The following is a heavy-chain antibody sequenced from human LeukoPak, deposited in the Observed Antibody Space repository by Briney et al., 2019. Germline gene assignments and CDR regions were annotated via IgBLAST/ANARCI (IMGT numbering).Heavy chain of an antibody. Sequence: GGSLRLSCAASGFIFSDYYITWIRQAPGKGLEWVSYISSSGYTIYYADSVKGRFTISRDNTKNSLYLQMDSLRAGDTAVYYCARDRGLGMDVWGQGTTVTVSS. V-gene: IGHV3-11*01. CDR3: ARDRGLGMDV. CDR1: GFIFSDYY. CDR2: ISSSGYTI. J-gene: IGHJ6*02. D-gene: IGHD6-25*01.